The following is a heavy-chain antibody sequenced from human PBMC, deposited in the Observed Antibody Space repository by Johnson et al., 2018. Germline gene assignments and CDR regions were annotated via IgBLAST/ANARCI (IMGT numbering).Heavy chain of an antibody. V-gene: IGHV3-30-3*01. Sequence: QVQLVESGGGVVQPGRSLRLSCAASGFTFSSYAMHWVRQAPGKGLEWVAVISYDGSNKYYADSVKGRFTISRDNSKNTLYLQMNSLRAEDTAGYYCAKEGGKNGYCSSTSCYRAEKYYYYYGMDVWGQGTTVTVSS. CDR3: AKEGGKNGYCSSTSCYRAEKYYYYYGMDV. CDR1: GFTFSSYA. CDR2: ISYDGSNK. J-gene: IGHJ6*02. D-gene: IGHD2-2*03.